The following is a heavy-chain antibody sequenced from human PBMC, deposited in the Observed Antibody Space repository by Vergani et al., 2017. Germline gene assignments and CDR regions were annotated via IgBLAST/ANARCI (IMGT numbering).Heavy chain of an antibody. CDR2: ISGNNDDV. Sequence: EVQMVESGGGLVKPGGSLRLSCVASGFTFSHYSMNWVRQAPGKGLEWVSSISGNNDDVYYADSVKGRFTISRDNAKNTLYLQMNSLRAEDTAVYYCARDSSYCGGDCYYDYWGQGTLVTVSS. D-gene: IGHD2-21*02. J-gene: IGHJ4*02. CDR1: GFTFSHYS. V-gene: IGHV3-21*01. CDR3: ARDSSYCGGDCYYDY.